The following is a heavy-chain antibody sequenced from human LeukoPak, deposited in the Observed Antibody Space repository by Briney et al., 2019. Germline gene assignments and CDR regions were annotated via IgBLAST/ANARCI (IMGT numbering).Heavy chain of an antibody. CDR3: ARTRNQLGYCSSTSCYHYFDY. V-gene: IGHV3-11*04. J-gene: IGHJ4*02. CDR2: ISSSGSTI. D-gene: IGHD2-2*01. CDR1: GFTFSDYY. Sequence: AGGSLRLSCAASGFTFSDYYMSWIRQAPGKGLEWVSYISSSGSTIYYADSVKGRFTISRDNAKNSLYLQMNSLRAEDTAVYYCARTRNQLGYCSSTSCYHYFDYWGQGTLVTVSS.